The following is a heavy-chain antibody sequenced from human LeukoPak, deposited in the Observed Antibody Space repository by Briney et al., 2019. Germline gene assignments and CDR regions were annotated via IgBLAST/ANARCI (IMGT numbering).Heavy chain of an antibody. CDR2: ISSSGSTI. CDR1: GFTFSSYE. J-gene: IGHJ4*02. CDR3: ARDWAVRGVMYY. Sequence: PGGSLRLSCAASGFTFSSYEMNWVRQAPGKGLEWVSYISSSGSTIYYADSVKGRFTISRDNAKNSLYLQMNSLRAEDTAVYYCARDWAVRGVMYYWGQGTLVTVSS. V-gene: IGHV3-48*03. D-gene: IGHD3-10*01.